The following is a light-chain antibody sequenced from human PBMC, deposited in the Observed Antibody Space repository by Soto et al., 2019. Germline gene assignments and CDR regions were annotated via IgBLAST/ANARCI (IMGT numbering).Light chain of an antibody. CDR3: QQYGSSPLT. Sequence: EIVLTQSPAILSVSPGERATLSCRASQSVRNKVAWYQHKPGQTPRVIIYDTSTRAAGIPARFSGSGYGTYFTLTISRLEPEDFAVYYCQQYGSSPLTFGGGTKVDIK. CDR1: QSVRNK. V-gene: IGKV3-20*01. CDR2: DTS. J-gene: IGKJ4*01.